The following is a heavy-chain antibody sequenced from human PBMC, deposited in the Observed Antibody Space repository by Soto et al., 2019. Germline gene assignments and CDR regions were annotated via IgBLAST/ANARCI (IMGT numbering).Heavy chain of an antibody. CDR3: ARRYCSGGSCYSSGGYYYYYYMDV. J-gene: IGHJ6*03. CDR2: INHSGST. Sequence: TSETLSLTCAVYGGSFSGYYWSWIRQPPGKGLEWIGEINHSGSTNYNPSLKSRVTISVDTSKNQFSLKLSSVTAADTAVYYCARRYCSGGSCYSSGGYYYYYYMDVWGKGTTVTVSS. V-gene: IGHV4-34*01. CDR1: GGSFSGYY. D-gene: IGHD2-15*01.